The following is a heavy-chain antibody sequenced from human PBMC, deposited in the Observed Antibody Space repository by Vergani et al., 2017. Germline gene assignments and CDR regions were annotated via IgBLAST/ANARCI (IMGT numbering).Heavy chain of an antibody. CDR2: VFHSGSA. Sequence: QVQLVQSGSEVKKPWASVKVSCRASGYTFTNYALNWVRQAPGQGLEWIATVFHSGSAYYNPSLRRRVTISVETSKNQFSLRLTTLTAADTAVYYCARQFWVSQGVGAFEPWGRGTEVSVSS. V-gene: IGHV4-38-2*02. D-gene: IGHD3-16*01. J-gene: IGHJ3*01. CDR1: GYTFTNYA. CDR3: ARQFWVSQGVGAFEP.